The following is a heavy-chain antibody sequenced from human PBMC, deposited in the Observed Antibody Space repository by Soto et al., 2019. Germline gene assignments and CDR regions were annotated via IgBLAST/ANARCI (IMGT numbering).Heavy chain of an antibody. CDR3: EKDFTPWFGAYFYYYYGMDV. J-gene: IGHJ6*02. CDR1: GFTFSSYG. D-gene: IGHD3-10*01. CDR2: MSYDGSK. V-gene: IGHV3-30*18. Sequence: QVQLVESGGGVVQPGRSLRLSCAAAGFTFSSYGMHWVRQAPGTGLEWVAVMSYDGSKYYADTVKGRFTISRDNSKNTLDRQINSLIPEDTAVYYCEKDFTPWFGAYFYYYYGMDVWGQGTTVTVSS.